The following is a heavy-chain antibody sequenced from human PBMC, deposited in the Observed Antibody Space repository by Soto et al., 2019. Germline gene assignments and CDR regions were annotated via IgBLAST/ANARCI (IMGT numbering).Heavy chain of an antibody. J-gene: IGHJ2*01. CDR3: AKVTTGSNYWYFDL. CDR2: ISGDGGST. CDR1: GFAFSSYA. D-gene: IGHD1-1*01. V-gene: IGHV3-23*01. Sequence: GGSLRLSCAASGFAFSSYAMSWVRQAPGKGLEWVSAISGDGGSTYSADSVKGRFTISRDNSKNTLYLQMNSLRAEDTAVYYWAKVTTGSNYWYFDLWGRGTLVTVSS.